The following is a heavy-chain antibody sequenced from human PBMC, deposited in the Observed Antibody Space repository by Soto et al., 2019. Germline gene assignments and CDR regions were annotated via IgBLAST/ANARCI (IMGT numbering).Heavy chain of an antibody. CDR1: GGSISSGEYY. J-gene: IGHJ6*02. CDR3: ARDGGFCTNGVCPVYYYYGMDV. V-gene: IGHV4-30-4*01. D-gene: IGHD2-8*01. Sequence: QVQLQESGPGLVKPSQTLSLTCTVSGGSISSGEYYWSWIRQPPGEGLEWIGNIYYSGTTYNNPSLMSRFTISVDTSHNQFSLKLSSVTAADTAVYYCARDGGFCTNGVCPVYYYYGMDVWGQGTTVTVSS. CDR2: IYYSGTT.